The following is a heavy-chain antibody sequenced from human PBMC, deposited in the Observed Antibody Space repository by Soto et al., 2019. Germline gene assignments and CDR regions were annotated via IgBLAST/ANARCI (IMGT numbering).Heavy chain of an antibody. CDR2: IIPIFGTA. CDR1: GGTFSSYA. D-gene: IGHD3-3*01. J-gene: IGHJ6*02. CDR3: ARDDTIFGVVNSNYYYGMDV. V-gene: IGHV1-69*06. Sequence: VASVKVSCKASGGTFSSYAISWVRQAPGQGLEWMGGIIPIFGTANYAQKFQGRVTITADKSTSTAYMELSSLRSEDTAVYYCARDDTIFGVVNSNYYYGMDVWGQGTTVTVSS.